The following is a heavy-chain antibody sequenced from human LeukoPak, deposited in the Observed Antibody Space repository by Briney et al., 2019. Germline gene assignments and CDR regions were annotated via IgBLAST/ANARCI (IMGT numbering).Heavy chain of an antibody. D-gene: IGHD3-16*01. CDR1: GHTFITYD. CDR3: ARGRGGGGLMWRYFDF. CDR2: MNPKSGNT. V-gene: IGHV1-8*02. Sequence: ASVKVSCKASGHTFITYDINWIRQAPGQGLEWMGWMNPKSGNTAYGQRFQGRVTFTRDNSINTAYMELSSLRSDDTAVYYCARGRGGGGLMWRYFDFWGQGSLITVPP. J-gene: IGHJ4*02.